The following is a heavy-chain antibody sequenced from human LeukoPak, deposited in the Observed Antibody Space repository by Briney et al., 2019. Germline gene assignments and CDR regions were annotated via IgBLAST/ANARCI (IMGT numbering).Heavy chain of an antibody. CDR1: GFTVSSHY. Sequence: GGSLRLSCAASGFTVSSHYMSWIRQTPEKGLEWLSYISSSSGYKNYADSLKGRFTISRDNAKNSVYLQMNSLSAGDTAVYYCARQGLYDSSDFWTFQHWGQGTLVTVSS. CDR3: ARQGLYDSSDFWTFQH. CDR2: ISSSSGYK. V-gene: IGHV3-11*06. J-gene: IGHJ1*01. D-gene: IGHD3/OR15-3a*01.